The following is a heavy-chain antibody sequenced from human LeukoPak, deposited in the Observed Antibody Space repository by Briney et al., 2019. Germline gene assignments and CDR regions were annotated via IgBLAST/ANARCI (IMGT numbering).Heavy chain of an antibody. CDR1: GYTFTGYY. CDR3: ARGEAHGDWCDY. J-gene: IGHJ4*02. Sequence: ASVKVPCKASGYTFTGYYMHWVRQAPGQGLEWMGWINPNSGGTNYAQKFQGRVTMTRDTSISTAYMELSRLRSDDTAVYYCARGEAHGDWCDYWGQGTLVTVSS. CDR2: INPNSGGT. D-gene: IGHD4-17*01. V-gene: IGHV1-2*02.